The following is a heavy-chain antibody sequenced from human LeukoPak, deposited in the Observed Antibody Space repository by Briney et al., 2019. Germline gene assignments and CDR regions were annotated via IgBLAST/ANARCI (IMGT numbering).Heavy chain of an antibody. D-gene: IGHD2-2*01. J-gene: IGHJ6*02. CDR1: GGSISSYY. V-gene: IGHV4-59*08. CDR2: IYYSGST. Sequence: PSETLSLTCTVSGGSISSYYWSWIRQPPGKGLEWIGYIYYSGSTKYNPSLKSRVTISVDTSKNRFSLKLSSVTAADTAVYYCARGVCTSTRCFAGDYGMDVWGQGTTVTVSS. CDR3: ARGVCTSTRCFAGDYGMDV.